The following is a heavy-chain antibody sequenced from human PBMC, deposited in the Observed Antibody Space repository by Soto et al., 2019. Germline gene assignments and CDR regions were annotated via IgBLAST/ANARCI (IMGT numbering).Heavy chain of an antibody. CDR2: ISSSSSYI. J-gene: IGHJ5*02. Sequence: GGSLRLSCAASGFTFSSYSMNWVRQAPGKGLEWVSSISSSSSYIYYADSVKGRFTISRDNAKNSLYLQMNSLRAEDTAVYYCARDVYSLVRGNWFDPWGQGTLVTVSS. CDR3: ARDVYSLVRGNWFDP. CDR1: GFTFSSYS. D-gene: IGHD6-6*01. V-gene: IGHV3-21*01.